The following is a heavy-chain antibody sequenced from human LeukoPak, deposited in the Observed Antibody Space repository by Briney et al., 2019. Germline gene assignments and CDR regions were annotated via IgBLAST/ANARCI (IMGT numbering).Heavy chain of an antibody. J-gene: IGHJ4*02. CDR1: GFTFSGYS. CDR2: ISSSSSTI. Sequence: PGGSLRLSCAASGFTFSGYSMNWVRQAPGKGLDWVSFISSSSSTIYYADSVKGRFTISRDNAKNTLYLQMNSLRAEDTAVYYCARGAGWYCSAGSCYTGQFDYWGQGNLVTVSS. D-gene: IGHD2-15*01. CDR3: ARGAGWYCSAGSCYTGQFDY. V-gene: IGHV3-48*04.